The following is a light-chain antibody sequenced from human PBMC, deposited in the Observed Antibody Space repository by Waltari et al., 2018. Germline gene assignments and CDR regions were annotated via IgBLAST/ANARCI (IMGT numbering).Light chain of an antibody. Sequence: SYELTQTPSVSVSPGQTARISCFGDALEDKYVSWYQQKLGQSPVLVIYRDTSRPSGIPERFSASNSGDRASLTISGTQVVDEADYYCLTWVSGTVVFGGGTKLTVL. CDR1: ALEDKY. CDR3: LTWVSGTVV. J-gene: IGLJ2*01. V-gene: IGLV3-1*01. CDR2: RDT.